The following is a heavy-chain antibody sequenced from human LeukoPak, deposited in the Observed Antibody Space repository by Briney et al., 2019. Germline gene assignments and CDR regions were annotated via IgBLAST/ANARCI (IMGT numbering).Heavy chain of an antibody. Sequence: PSETLSLTCAVYGGSFSGYYWSWIRQPPGKGLEWIGEINHSGSTNYNPSLKSRVTISVDTSKNQFSLKLSSVTAADTAVYYCAREYCSSTSCDLGNFDYWGQGTLVTVSS. D-gene: IGHD2-2*01. CDR1: GGSFSGYY. CDR2: INHSGST. J-gene: IGHJ4*02. CDR3: AREYCSSTSCDLGNFDY. V-gene: IGHV4-34*01.